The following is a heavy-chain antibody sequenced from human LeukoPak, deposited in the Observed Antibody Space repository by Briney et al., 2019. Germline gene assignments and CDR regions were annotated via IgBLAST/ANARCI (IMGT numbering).Heavy chain of an antibody. Sequence: ASETLSLTCTVSGGSISSYYWSWIRQPPGKGLEWIGYIYYSGSTNYNPSLKSRVTISVDTSKNQFSLKLSSVTAADTAVYYCARERGSVGLGFDYWGQGTLVTVSS. D-gene: IGHD5/OR15-5a*01. CDR2: IYYSGST. CDR3: ARERGSVGLGFDY. V-gene: IGHV4-59*01. CDR1: GGSISSYY. J-gene: IGHJ4*02.